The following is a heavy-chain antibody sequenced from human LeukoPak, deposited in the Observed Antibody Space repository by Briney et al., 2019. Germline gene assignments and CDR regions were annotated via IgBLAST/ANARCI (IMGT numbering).Heavy chain of an antibody. CDR1: GGSISISSYY. J-gene: IGHJ4*02. CDR3: ARGRHIAVAAPAY. D-gene: IGHD6-19*01. Sequence: SETLSLTCTVSGGSISISSYYWGWIRQPPGKGLEWIGSIYYSGSTYYNPSLKSRVTISVDTSKNQFSLKPSSVTAADTAVYYCARGRHIAVAAPAYWGQGTLVTVSS. V-gene: IGHV4-39*01. CDR2: IYYSGST.